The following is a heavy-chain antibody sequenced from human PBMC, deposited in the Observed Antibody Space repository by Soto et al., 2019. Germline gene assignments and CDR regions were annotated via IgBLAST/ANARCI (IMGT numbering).Heavy chain of an antibody. V-gene: IGHV1-18*01. CDR1: GYTFTSYG. J-gene: IGHJ5*02. CDR3: ARFTFGGVIVKGGFDP. D-gene: IGHD3-16*02. CDR2: ISAYNGNT. Sequence: QVQRVQSGAEVKKPGASVKVSCKASGYTFTSYGISWVRQAPGQGLEWMGWISAYNGNTNYAQKLQGRVTMTTDTSTSTAYMELRSLRSDDTAVYYCARFTFGGVIVKGGFDPWGQGTLVTVSS.